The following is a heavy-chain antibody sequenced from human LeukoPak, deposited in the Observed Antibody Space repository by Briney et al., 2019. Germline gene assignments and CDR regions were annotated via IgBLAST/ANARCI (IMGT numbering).Heavy chain of an antibody. J-gene: IGHJ4*02. CDR2: VYDSGTT. V-gene: IGHV3-53*01. Sequence: GGSLRLSCATSGFTVSSNYMSWVRQAPGKGLEWVSVVYDSGTTYYADSVKGRFLIFRDTSKNTVDLQMNSLRVEDTAVYYCAGRRSSGWYAYWGQGTLVTVSS. CDR1: GFTVSSNY. CDR3: AGRRSSGWYAY. D-gene: IGHD6-19*01.